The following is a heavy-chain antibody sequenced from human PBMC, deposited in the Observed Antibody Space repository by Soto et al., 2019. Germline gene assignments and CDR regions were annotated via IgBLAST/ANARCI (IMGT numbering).Heavy chain of an antibody. Sequence: KPSETLSLTCTVSGDSINSYYWSWIRQPPGKGLEWIGYIYNTGSTNLNPSLESRVTLSVDTSKNQFSLNINSVTAADTAVYFCARVRYCGYVDYWRQRTLFPVSS. CDR3: ARVRYCGYVDY. CDR2: IYNTGST. D-gene: IGHD2-21*01. CDR1: GDSINSYY. V-gene: IGHV4-59*01. J-gene: IGHJ4*02.